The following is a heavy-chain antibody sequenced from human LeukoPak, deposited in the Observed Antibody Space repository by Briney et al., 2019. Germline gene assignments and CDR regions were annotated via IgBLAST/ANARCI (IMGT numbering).Heavy chain of an antibody. Sequence: GGSLRLSCAASGFTFSSYEVNWVRQAPGKGLEWVSYINRSGNIIYYADSVKGRFTISRDNAKNSLYLQMNSLRAEDTAVYYCARGYDILTNAFDYWGQGTLVTVSS. J-gene: IGHJ4*02. CDR1: GFTFSSYE. V-gene: IGHV3-48*03. D-gene: IGHD3-9*01. CDR3: ARGYDILTNAFDY. CDR2: INRSGNII.